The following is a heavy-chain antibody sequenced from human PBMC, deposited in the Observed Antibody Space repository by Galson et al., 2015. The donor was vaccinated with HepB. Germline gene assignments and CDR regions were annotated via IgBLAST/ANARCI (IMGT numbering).Heavy chain of an antibody. J-gene: IGHJ3*02. D-gene: IGHD5-18*01. Sequence: SVKVSCKASGYTFTSYYMHWVRQAPGQGLEWMGIINPSGGSTSYAQKLQGRVTMTRDTSTSTVYMELSSLRSEDTAVYYCARGRYTAMTRNPLIDAFDIWGQGTMVTVSS. CDR2: INPSGGST. CDR1: GYTFTSYY. CDR3: ARGRYTAMTRNPLIDAFDI. V-gene: IGHV1-46*04.